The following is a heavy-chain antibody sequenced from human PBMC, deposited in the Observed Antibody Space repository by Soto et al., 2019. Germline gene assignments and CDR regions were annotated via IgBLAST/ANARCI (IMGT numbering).Heavy chain of an antibody. D-gene: IGHD6-13*01. CDR1: GYTFTSYA. J-gene: IGHJ4*02. V-gene: IGHV1-3*01. CDR3: ARGPGLQSWQLVEFDD. Sequence: ASVKVSCKASGYTFTSYAMHWVRQAPGQRLEWMGWINAGNGNTKYSQKFQGRVTITRDTSASTAYMELSSLRSEDTAVYYCARGPGLQSWQLVEFDDWGQGTLVTFSS. CDR2: INAGNGNT.